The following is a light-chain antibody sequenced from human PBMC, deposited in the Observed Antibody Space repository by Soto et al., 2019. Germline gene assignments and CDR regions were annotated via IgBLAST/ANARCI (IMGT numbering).Light chain of an antibody. CDR3: QQYNNLPLIT. V-gene: IGKV3-15*01. CDR2: GAS. CDR1: QSVSSN. J-gene: IGKJ5*01. Sequence: EIVMTQSPATLSVSPGERATLSCRASQSVSSNLAWYQQKPGQAPRLLIYGASTRATGIPARFSGSGSGTEFTLTISSLQSEDFAVYYCQQYNNLPLITFGQGTRLDIK.